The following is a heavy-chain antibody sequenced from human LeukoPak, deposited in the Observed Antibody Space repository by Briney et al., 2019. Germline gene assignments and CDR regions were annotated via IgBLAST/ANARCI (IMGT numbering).Heavy chain of an antibody. D-gene: IGHD1-26*01. CDR2: IWYDGSKS. J-gene: IGHJ4*02. CDR1: GFTFSSHG. V-gene: IGHV3-33*06. Sequence: GRSLRLSCAASGFTFSSHGMHWVRQAPGKGLDWVAGIWYDGSKSFYADSVKGRFTISRDNSKNTLYLQMNSLRAEDTAVYYCAKGRLSGSYHFDYWGQGTLVTVSS. CDR3: AKGRLSGSYHFDY.